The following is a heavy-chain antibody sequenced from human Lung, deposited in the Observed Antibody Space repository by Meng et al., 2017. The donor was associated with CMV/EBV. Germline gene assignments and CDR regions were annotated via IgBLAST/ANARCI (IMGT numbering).Heavy chain of an antibody. CDR3: ATRGGIAAAGEDY. CDR2: INHSGSN. V-gene: IGHV4-34*01. D-gene: IGHD6-13*01. J-gene: IGHJ4*02. Sequence: QVQLQQWGAGLLKPSETLSPTCAVYGGSFSGYYWSWIRQPPGKGLEWIGEINHSGSNNYNPSLKSRVTISVDTSKNQFSLKLSSVTAADTAVYYCATRGGIAAAGEDYWGQGTLVTVSS. CDR1: GGSFSGYY.